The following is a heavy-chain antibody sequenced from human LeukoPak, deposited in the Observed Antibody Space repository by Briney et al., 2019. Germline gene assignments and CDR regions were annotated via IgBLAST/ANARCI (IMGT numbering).Heavy chain of an antibody. Sequence: SVKVSCKASGGTFISYAISWVRQAPGQGLEWMGGIIPIFGTANYAQKFQGRVTITADESTSTAYMELSSLRSEDTAVYYCARGWGPVGGFDYWGQGTLVTVSS. J-gene: IGHJ4*02. D-gene: IGHD3-16*01. V-gene: IGHV1-69*13. CDR2: IIPIFGTA. CDR3: ARGWGPVGGFDY. CDR1: GGTFISYA.